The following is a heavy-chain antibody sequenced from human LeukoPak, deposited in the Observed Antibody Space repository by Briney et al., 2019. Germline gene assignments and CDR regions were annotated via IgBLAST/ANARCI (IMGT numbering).Heavy chain of an antibody. CDR1: GYTFTSYY. D-gene: IGHD3-22*01. CDR3: ATSMIVVVKLDY. J-gene: IGHJ4*02. V-gene: IGHV1-46*01. CDR2: INPSGGST. Sequence: GASVKVSCKASGYTFTSYYMHWVRQAPGQGLKWMGIINPSGGSTSYAQKFQGRVTMTRDTSTSTVYMELSSLRSEDTAVYYCATSMIVVVKLDYWGQGTLVTVSS.